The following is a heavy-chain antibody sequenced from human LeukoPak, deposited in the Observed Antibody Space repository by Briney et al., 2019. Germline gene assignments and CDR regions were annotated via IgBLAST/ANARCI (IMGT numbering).Heavy chain of an antibody. V-gene: IGHV4-39*01. CDR2: IYYSGTT. J-gene: IGHJ4*02. CDR1: GGSITSGSYY. CDR3: TRLHWGYCSGNSYSQYFDY. Sequence: TSETLSLTCTVSGGSITSGSYYWGWIRQPPGKGLEWIGTIYYSGTTYYNPSLKSRVTMSVDTSDNQFSLKLSSVTAADTAVYYCTRLHWGYCSGNSYSQYFDYWGQGTLVTVS. D-gene: IGHD2-15*01.